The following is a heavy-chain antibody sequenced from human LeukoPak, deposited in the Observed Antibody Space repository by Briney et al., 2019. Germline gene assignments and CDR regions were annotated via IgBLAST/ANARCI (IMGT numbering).Heavy chain of an antibody. J-gene: IGHJ4*02. D-gene: IGHD3-10*01. Sequence: SETLPLTCTVSGGSISSGSYYWSWIRQPAGKGLEWIGRIYTSGSTNYNPSLKSRVTISVDTSKNQFSLKLSSVTAADTAVYYCARRPMVRGGFDYWGQGTLVTVSS. CDR2: IYTSGST. CDR1: GGSISSGSYY. CDR3: ARRPMVRGGFDY. V-gene: IGHV4-61*02.